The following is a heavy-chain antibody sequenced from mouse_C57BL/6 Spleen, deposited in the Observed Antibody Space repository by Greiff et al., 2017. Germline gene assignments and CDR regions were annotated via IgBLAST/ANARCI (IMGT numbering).Heavy chain of an antibody. CDR2: ISYDGSN. V-gene: IGHV3-6*01. D-gene: IGHD2-3*01. CDR3: ARDRDGYFAWFAY. J-gene: IGHJ3*01. Sequence: EVQRVESGPGLVKPSQSLSLTCSVTGYSITSGYYWNWIRQFPGNKLEWMGYISYDGSNNYNPSLKNRISITRDTSKNQFFLKLNSVTTEDTATYYCARDRDGYFAWFAYWGQGTLVTVSA. CDR1: GYSITSGYY.